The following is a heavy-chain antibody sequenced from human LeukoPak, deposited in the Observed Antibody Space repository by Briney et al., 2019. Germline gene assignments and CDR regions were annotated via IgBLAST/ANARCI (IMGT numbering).Heavy chain of an antibody. CDR3: AKVGAEGY. V-gene: IGHV3-74*01. CDR1: GFTFSNYW. CDR2: INSDGSST. Sequence: QPGGSLKLSCATSGFTFSNYWMYWVRQPPGKGLVWVSRINSDGSSTSYADSVRGRFTISRDNAKNTLYLQMNSLRAEDTAVYYCAKVGAEGYWGQGTLVTVSS. J-gene: IGHJ4*02. D-gene: IGHD1-26*01.